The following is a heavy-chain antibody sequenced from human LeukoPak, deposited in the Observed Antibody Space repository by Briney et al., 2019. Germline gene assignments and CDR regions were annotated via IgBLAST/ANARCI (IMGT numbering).Heavy chain of an antibody. J-gene: IGHJ3*02. CDR3: AREGIRFLEWLSSDAFDI. D-gene: IGHD3-3*01. CDR2: IIPILGIA. Sequence: GASVKVSCKASGGTFSSYAISWVRQAPGQGLEWMERIIPILGIANYAQKFQGRVTITADKSTSTAYMELSSLRSEDTAVYYCAREGIRFLEWLSSDAFDIWGQGTMVTVSS. CDR1: GGTFSSYA. V-gene: IGHV1-69*04.